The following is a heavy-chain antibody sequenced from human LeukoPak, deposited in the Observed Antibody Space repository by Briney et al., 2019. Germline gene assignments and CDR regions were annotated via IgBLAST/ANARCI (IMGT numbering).Heavy chain of an antibody. V-gene: IGHV3-30*02. CDR2: IRYDGNNK. Sequence: AGGSLRLSSGASGFTFSKYGMLWVRQAPGKGLDWVAFIRYDGNNKLYADSVKGRFTISRDNSKTTLYLHINSLRAEDTAVYYCVKDNPLDYWGQGTLVIVSS. CDR1: GFTFSKYG. CDR3: VKDNPLDY. D-gene: IGHD1-14*01. J-gene: IGHJ4*02.